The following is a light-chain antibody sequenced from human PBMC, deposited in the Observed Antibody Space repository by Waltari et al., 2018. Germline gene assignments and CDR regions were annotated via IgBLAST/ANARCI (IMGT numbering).Light chain of an antibody. CDR2: QDF. Sequence: SYEVTQPPSVYLSPGQTASIPCSGDKLGDKYVSWYQQKPGQSPLLVIYQDFKRPSGIPERFSGSNSGNTATLTISGTQAMDEADYFCQAWDSDPVFGGGTKLTVL. V-gene: IGLV3-1*01. CDR1: KLGDKY. J-gene: IGLJ3*02. CDR3: QAWDSDPV.